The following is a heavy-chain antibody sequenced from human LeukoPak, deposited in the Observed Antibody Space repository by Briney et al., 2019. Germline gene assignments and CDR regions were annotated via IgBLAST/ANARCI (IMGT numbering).Heavy chain of an antibody. Sequence: PGGSLRLSCAASGFTFSGHAMSWVRQAPGKGLEWVSLISGSGGNTYYADSVKGRFTISRDNSKSTLYLQMNSLRADDTAVYYCAKGYGYSYGYPLNFDYWGQGTLVTVPS. J-gene: IGHJ4*02. D-gene: IGHD5-18*01. CDR2: ISGSGGNT. CDR1: GFTFSGHA. CDR3: AKGYGYSYGYPLNFDY. V-gene: IGHV3-23*01.